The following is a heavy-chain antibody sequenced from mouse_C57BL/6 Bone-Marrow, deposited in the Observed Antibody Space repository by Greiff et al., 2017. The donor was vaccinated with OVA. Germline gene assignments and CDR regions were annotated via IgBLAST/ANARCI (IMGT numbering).Heavy chain of an antibody. CDR2: ISSGSSTI. CDR3: AITTVVATDFDY. Sequence: EVHLVESGGGLVKPGGSLKLSCAASGFTFSDYGMHLFRQAPEKGLEWVAYISSGSSTISYADPVKGRFTISRDNAKNTLFLQMTSLRSEDTAMYYCAITTVVATDFDYWGQGTTLTVSS. CDR1: GFTFSDYG. D-gene: IGHD1-1*01. V-gene: IGHV5-17*01. J-gene: IGHJ2*01.